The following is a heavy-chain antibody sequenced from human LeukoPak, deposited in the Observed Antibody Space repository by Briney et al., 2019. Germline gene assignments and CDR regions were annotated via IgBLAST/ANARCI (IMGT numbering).Heavy chain of an antibody. V-gene: IGHV1-46*01. CDR3: ARVEGFGELPPSYFDY. CDR1: GYTFTSYY. Sequence: ASVKVSCKASGYTFTSYYMHWVRQAPGQGLEWMGIINPSGGSTSYAQKFQGRVTMTRDTSTSTVYMELSSLRSEDTAVYYCARVEGFGELPPSYFDYWGQGTLVTVSS. J-gene: IGHJ4*02. CDR2: INPSGGST. D-gene: IGHD3-10*01.